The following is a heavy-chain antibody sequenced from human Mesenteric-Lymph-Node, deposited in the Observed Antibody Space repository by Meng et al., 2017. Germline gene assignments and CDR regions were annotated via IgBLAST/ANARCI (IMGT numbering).Heavy chain of an antibody. Sequence: GESLKISCAASGFTFSSYWMSWVRQAPGKGLEWVANIKQDGSEKYYVDSVKGRFTISRDNAKNSLYLQMNSLRAEDTAVYYCAREPATYYYDSSGYYFDYWGQGTLVTVSS. V-gene: IGHV3-7*01. J-gene: IGHJ4*02. D-gene: IGHD3-22*01. CDR1: GFTFSSYW. CDR2: IKQDGSEK. CDR3: AREPATYYYDSSGYYFDY.